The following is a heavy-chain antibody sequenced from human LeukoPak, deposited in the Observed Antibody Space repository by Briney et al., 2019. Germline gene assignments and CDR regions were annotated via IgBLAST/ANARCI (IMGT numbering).Heavy chain of an antibody. Sequence: SETLSLTCAVYGGSFSGYYWSRIRQPPGKGLEWIGGINHSGSTNYNPSLKSRVTISVDTSKNQFSLKLSSVTAADTAVYYCAREGSSGRVAEAFDYWGQGTLVTVSS. CDR2: INHSGST. CDR3: AREGSSGRVAEAFDY. V-gene: IGHV4-34*01. D-gene: IGHD3-16*01. CDR1: GGSFSGYY. J-gene: IGHJ4*02.